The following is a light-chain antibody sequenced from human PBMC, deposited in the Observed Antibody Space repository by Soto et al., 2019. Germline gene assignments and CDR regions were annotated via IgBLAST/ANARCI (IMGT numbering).Light chain of an antibody. J-gene: IGLJ1*01. Sequence: QSLLTQPPSASGTPGQRVTLSCSGSSSNIGSNYVYWYQQLPGTAPKLLIYRNNQRPSGVPDRFSGSKSGTSASLAISGLRSEDEADYYCAAWDDSLSGRGVFGTGTKATVL. CDR1: SSNIGSNY. CDR2: RNN. CDR3: AAWDDSLSGRGV. V-gene: IGLV1-47*01.